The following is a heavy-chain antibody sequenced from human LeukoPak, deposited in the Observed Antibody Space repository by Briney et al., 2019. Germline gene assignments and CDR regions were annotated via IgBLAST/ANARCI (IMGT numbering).Heavy chain of an antibody. CDR3: ASYGDQLVVPAAISPRFDP. Sequence: SETLSLTCTVSGGSISSGGYYWSWIRQPPGKGLEWIGYIYHSGSTYYNPSLKSRVTISVDRSKNQFSLKLSSVTAADTAVYYCASYGDQLVVPAAISPRFDPWGQGTLVTVSS. CDR1: GGSISSGGYY. J-gene: IGHJ5*02. V-gene: IGHV4-30-2*01. CDR2: IYHSGST. D-gene: IGHD2-2*02.